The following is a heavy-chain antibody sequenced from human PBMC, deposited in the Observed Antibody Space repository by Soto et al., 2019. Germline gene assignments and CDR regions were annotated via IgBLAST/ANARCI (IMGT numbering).Heavy chain of an antibody. Sequence: EVQLLESGGGLVQPRGSLRLSCAASGFTFSSYAMTWVRQAPGKGLEWVSAMSGGGDTTYYADSVKGRFTISRDNSRNTLYLQMNSLRAEDTAAYYCAKWHTYYYDSRGFSGFDCWGRGTLVTVSS. CDR2: MSGGGDTT. J-gene: IGHJ4*02. D-gene: IGHD3-22*01. V-gene: IGHV3-23*01. CDR1: GFTFSSYA. CDR3: AKWHTYYYDSRGFSGFDC.